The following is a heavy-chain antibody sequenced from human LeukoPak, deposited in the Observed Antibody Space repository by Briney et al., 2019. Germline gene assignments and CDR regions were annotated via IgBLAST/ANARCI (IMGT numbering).Heavy chain of an antibody. V-gene: IGHV3-7*01. CDR1: GFTFSSYW. D-gene: IGHD6-13*01. Sequence: GGSLRLSCAASGFTFSSYWMRWVRQAPGKGLEWVANIKQDGSEKNYVDSVKGRFTISRDNAENTLYLQMNSLRAEDAAVYYCARGYSSSWYNWLDPWGQGTLVTVSS. CDR2: IKQDGSEK. CDR3: ARGYSSSWYNWLDP. J-gene: IGHJ5*02.